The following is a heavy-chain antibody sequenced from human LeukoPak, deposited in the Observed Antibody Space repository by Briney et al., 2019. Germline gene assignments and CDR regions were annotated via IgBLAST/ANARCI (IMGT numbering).Heavy chain of an antibody. Sequence: KPSETLSLTCTVSGGSISSYYWSWIRQPPGKGLEWIGYIYYSGSTNYNPSLKSRVTISVDTSKNQFSLKLSSVTAADTAVYYCARGRSSYGYNFDYWGQGTLVTVSS. D-gene: IGHD5-18*01. V-gene: IGHV4-59*01. CDR2: IYYSGST. CDR1: GGSISSYY. CDR3: ARGRSSYGYNFDY. J-gene: IGHJ4*02.